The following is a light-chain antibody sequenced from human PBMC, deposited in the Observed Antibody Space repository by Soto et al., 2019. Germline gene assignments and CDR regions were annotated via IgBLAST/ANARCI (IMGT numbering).Light chain of an antibody. CDR3: QQYNDWPET. V-gene: IGKV3-15*01. CDR2: DAS. Sequence: EIVMTQSAATLSVSPGERATLSCRASQSVGSTLAWYQQKVGQVPRLLIYDASARATGIPARFSGSGSGTEFTLTISSLQSEDFAVYYCQQYNDWPETFGQGTKV. J-gene: IGKJ1*01. CDR1: QSVGST.